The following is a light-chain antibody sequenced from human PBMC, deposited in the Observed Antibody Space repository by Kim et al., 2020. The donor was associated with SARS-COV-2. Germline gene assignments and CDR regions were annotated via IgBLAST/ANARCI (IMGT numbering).Light chain of an antibody. J-gene: IGLJ3*02. CDR2: GVS. CDR1: SSDVGTYNL. V-gene: IGLV2-23*02. CDR3: CSYAGSSTYWV. Sequence: QSITISCPGTSSDVGTYNLVSWYQQHPGKAPKLMIYGVSKRPSGVSDRFSGSKSGNTASLTISGLQADDEADYYCCSYAGSSTYWVFGGGTQLTVL.